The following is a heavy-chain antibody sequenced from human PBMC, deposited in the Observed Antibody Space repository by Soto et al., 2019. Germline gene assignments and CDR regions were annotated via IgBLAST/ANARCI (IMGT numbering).Heavy chain of an antibody. CDR1: GFTLSSYE. V-gene: IGHV3-48*03. J-gene: IGHJ4*02. CDR3: ARGIAAAGRLLYYFDY. Sequence: GGSLRLSCAASGFTLSSYEMNWVRQAPGKGLEWVSYISSSGSTIYYADSVKGRFTISRDQAKNSLYLQMNSLRAEDTAVYYCARGIAAAGRLLYYFDYWGQGTPVTVSS. D-gene: IGHD6-13*01. CDR2: ISSSGSTI.